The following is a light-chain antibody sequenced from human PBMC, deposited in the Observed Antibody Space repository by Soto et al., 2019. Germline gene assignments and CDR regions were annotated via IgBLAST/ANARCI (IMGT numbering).Light chain of an antibody. CDR3: QQYGSSPPEFT. CDR1: QSISSW. CDR2: DAS. J-gene: IGKJ3*01. Sequence: DIQMTQSPSTLSASVGDRVTITCRASQSISSWLAWYQQKPGKAPKLLISDASSLESGVPSRFSGSGSGTEFTLTISRLEPEDFAVYYCQQYGSSPPEFTFGPGTKVDIK. V-gene: IGKV1-5*01.